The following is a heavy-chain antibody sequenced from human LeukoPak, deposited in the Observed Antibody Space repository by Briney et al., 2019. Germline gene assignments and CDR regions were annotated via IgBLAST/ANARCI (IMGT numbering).Heavy chain of an antibody. CDR2: ISWNSGSI. Sequence: GGSLRLSCAASGFTFDDYAMHWVRQAPGKGLEWVSGISWNSGSIGYADSVKGRFTISRDNAKNSLYLQMSSLRVEDTAVYYCTTSSPHMYTSGPGAYWGQGTLVTVSS. J-gene: IGHJ4*02. CDR3: TTSSPHMYTSGPGAY. V-gene: IGHV3-9*01. D-gene: IGHD6-19*01. CDR1: GFTFDDYA.